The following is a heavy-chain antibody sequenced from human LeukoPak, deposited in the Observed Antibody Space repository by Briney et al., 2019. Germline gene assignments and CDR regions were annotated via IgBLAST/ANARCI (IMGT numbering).Heavy chain of an antibody. J-gene: IGHJ3*02. Sequence: GASVKVSCKVSGYTLTELSMHWVRRAPGKGLEWMGGFDPEDGDTIYAQKFQGRVTMTEDTSTDTAYMELSSLRSEDTAVYYCATDYRVVAATFDAFDIWGQGTMVTVSS. CDR2: FDPEDGDT. CDR3: ATDYRVVAATFDAFDI. D-gene: IGHD2-15*01. V-gene: IGHV1-24*01. CDR1: GYTLTELS.